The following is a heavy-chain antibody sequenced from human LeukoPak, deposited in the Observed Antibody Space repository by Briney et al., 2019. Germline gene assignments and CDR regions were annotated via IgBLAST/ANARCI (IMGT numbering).Heavy chain of an antibody. CDR2: NIPILGIA. CDR1: GGTFSSYA. Sequence: SVKVSCKASGGTFSSYAITWVRQGPGQGVEWMGRNIPILGIANYAQKFQGRVTIIADKSTSTAYMELSSLRTEDTAVYYCARDLYSGHEGNAFDIWGQGTMVTVSS. CDR3: ARDLYSGHEGNAFDI. J-gene: IGHJ3*02. V-gene: IGHV1-69*04. D-gene: IGHD5-12*01.